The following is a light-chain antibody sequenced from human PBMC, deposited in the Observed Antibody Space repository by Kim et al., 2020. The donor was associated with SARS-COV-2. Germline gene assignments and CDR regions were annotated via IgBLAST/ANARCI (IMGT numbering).Light chain of an antibody. CDR3: QQYKSWPPRT. CDR2: GAS. CDR1: QSVNSH. V-gene: IGKV3-15*01. Sequence: FPGQRATLYCKASQSVNSHVAWYQQKPGQAPRLVVFGASTRATGIPDRFRGSGSGTDYTLTITSLQPEDFATYYCQQYKSWPPRTFGGGTKVDIK. J-gene: IGKJ4*01.